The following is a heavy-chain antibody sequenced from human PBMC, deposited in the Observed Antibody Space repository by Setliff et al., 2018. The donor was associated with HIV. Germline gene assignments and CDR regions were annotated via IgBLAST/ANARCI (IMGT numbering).Heavy chain of an antibody. Sequence: PSETLSLTCTVTGGSISSGSYYWSWIRQPAGKGLEWIGHIYTSGSTNYNPSLKSRVTISVDTSKNQFSLKLSSVTAADTAVYYCARDEADGDYYYYYYMDVWGKGTTVTVSS. CDR3: ARDEADGDYYYYYYMDV. V-gene: IGHV4-61*09. J-gene: IGHJ6*03. D-gene: IGHD4-17*01. CDR1: GGSISSGSYY. CDR2: IYTSGST.